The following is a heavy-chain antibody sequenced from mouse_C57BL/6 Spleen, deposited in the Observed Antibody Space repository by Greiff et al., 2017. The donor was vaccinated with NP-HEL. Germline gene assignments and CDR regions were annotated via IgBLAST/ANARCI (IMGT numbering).Heavy chain of an antibody. J-gene: IGHJ2*01. CDR2: ISSGSSTI. CDR3: ARPAGSDYFDY. Sequence: EVQLQESGGGLVKPGGSLKLSCAASGFTFSDYGMHWVRQAPEKGLEWVAYISSGSSTIYYADTVKGRFTISRDNAKNTLFLQMTSLRSEDTAMYYCARPAGSDYFDYWGQGTTLTVSS. V-gene: IGHV5-17*01. CDR1: GFTFSDYG.